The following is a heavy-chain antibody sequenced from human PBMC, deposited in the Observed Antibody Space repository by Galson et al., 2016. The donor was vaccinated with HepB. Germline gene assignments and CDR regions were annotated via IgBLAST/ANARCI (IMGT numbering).Heavy chain of an antibody. CDR1: GYTFTSYD. J-gene: IGHJ6*02. CDR2: MNPNHGNT. Sequence: SVKVSCKASGYTFTSYDIHWVRQATGQGPEWLGWMNPNHGNTGYAQRFQGRVTMTRDTSINTAYMELSSLRSEDTAVYYCARDYSSGSRYSYYGMDVWGQGTAVTVSS. D-gene: IGHD6-19*01. V-gene: IGHV1-8*01. CDR3: ARDYSSGSRYSYYGMDV.